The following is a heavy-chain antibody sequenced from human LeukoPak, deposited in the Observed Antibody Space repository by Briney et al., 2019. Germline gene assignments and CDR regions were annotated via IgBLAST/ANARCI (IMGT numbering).Heavy chain of an antibody. J-gene: IGHJ6*02. V-gene: IGHV1-18*01. Sequence: ASVKVSCKASGYTFTNYAVSWVRQAPGQGLEYMGYISAYNGNTNYAHNLQGRVTVTTDTSTTTVYMELRSLRSDDTAVYYCARLYSGGWPLECMDVWGQGTTVTVSS. CDR1: GYTFTNYA. D-gene: IGHD2-15*01. CDR3: ARLYSGGWPLECMDV. CDR2: ISAYNGNT.